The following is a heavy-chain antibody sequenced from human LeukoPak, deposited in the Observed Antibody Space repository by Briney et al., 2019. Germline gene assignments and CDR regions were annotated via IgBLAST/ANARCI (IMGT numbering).Heavy chain of an antibody. CDR3: ARETSQKGAHYMDV. J-gene: IGHJ6*03. D-gene: IGHD3-16*01. CDR1: GYSISSGYY. Sequence: PSETLSLTCTVSGYSISSGYYWGWIRQPPGKGLEWIGSIYHSGSTYYNPSLKSRLTRSVDTSKNQFSLKLSSVTAADTAVYYCARETSQKGAHYMDVWGKGTTVTISS. CDR2: IYHSGST. V-gene: IGHV4-38-2*02.